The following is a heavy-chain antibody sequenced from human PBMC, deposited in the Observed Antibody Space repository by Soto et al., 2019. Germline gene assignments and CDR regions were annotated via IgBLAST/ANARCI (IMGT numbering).Heavy chain of an antibody. CDR3: AQFHVLGIYSPWFDP. CDR1: GIIFGSYD. Sequence: EVQLLESGGGLVQPGGSLRLSCVASGIIFGSYDMSWVRQAPGKGLEWVSAVRVSDSRTFYADSVRGRFTISRDNSKNTLYLQMNSLRAEDTAVYYCAQFHVLGIYSPWFDPWGQGTLITVSS. CDR2: VRVSDSRT. D-gene: IGHD3-16*01. J-gene: IGHJ5*02. V-gene: IGHV3-23*01.